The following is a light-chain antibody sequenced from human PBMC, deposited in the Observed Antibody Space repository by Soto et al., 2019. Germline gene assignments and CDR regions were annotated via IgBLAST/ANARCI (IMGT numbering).Light chain of an antibody. V-gene: IGKV1-5*01. J-gene: IGKJ3*01. Sequence: DIQMTQSPSTLSASVGDRVTITCRASQYISGWLASYQQKPGKAPILLIYDASSLQSGVPSRFSGSGSGTEFTLTINSLQTEDFATYYCQQYHSSRLTFGPGTKVEIK. CDR3: QQYHSSRLT. CDR2: DAS. CDR1: QYISGW.